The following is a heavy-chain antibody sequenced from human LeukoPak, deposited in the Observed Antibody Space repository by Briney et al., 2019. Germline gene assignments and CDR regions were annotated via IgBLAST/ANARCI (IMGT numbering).Heavy chain of an antibody. J-gene: IGHJ4*02. CDR2: IWYDGSNK. CDR1: GFTFSSYG. Sequence: GGSLRLSCAASGFTFSSYGMHWVRQAPGKGLEWVAVIWYDGSNKYYADSVKGRFTISRDNSKNTLYLQMNSLRAEDTAVYYCARAHYYGSGRHFDYWGQGTLVTVSS. CDR3: ARAHYYGSGRHFDY. V-gene: IGHV3-33*01. D-gene: IGHD3-10*01.